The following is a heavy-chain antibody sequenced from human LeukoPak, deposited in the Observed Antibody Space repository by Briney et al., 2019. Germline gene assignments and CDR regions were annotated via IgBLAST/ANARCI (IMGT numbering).Heavy chain of an antibody. J-gene: IGHJ5*02. CDR3: ARGVGSSWFDP. CDR2: MDPVSGGT. CDR1: GYTFTRFG. Sequence: GASVKVSCKTSGYTFTRFGISWVRQAPGQGLEWMGWMDPVSGGTNYAQRFQGRVTMTRDSSISTAYIQLSSLRSDDTADTAVYYCARGVGSSWFDPWGQGTLVTVSS. V-gene: IGHV1-2*02. D-gene: IGHD2-8*01.